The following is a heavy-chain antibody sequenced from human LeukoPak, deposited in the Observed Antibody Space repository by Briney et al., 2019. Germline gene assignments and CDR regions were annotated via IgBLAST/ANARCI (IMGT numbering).Heavy chain of an antibody. D-gene: IGHD3-22*01. CDR2: IKQDGSAT. V-gene: IGHV3-7*05. CDR3: ARGDYYDSSGYYVDAFDI. CDR1: GFTFSSYW. J-gene: IGHJ3*02. Sequence: GGSLRLSCAASGFTFSSYWMSWVRQAPGKGLEWVANIKQDGSATYYVDSVKGRFTISRDNAKNSLYLQINSLRVEDTAVHYCARGDYYDSSGYYVDAFDIWGQGTMVTVSS.